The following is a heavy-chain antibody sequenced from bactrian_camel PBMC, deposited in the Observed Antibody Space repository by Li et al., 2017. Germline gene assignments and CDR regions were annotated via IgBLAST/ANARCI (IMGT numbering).Heavy chain of an antibody. CDR1: AYTGGPFY. V-gene: IGHV3S10*01. CDR3: AAQSPTCYLRGTGDFTY. Sequence: VQLVESGGGSVQAGGSLRLSCAASAYTGGPFYMAYFRQAPGKEREGVASLASDGSSIYANSLKGRFTIIMNNAQNTVWLQMNSLLPEDTAMYYCAAQSPTCYLRGTGDFTYWGQGTQVTVS. J-gene: IGHJ6*01. CDR2: LASDGSS. D-gene: IGHD3*01.